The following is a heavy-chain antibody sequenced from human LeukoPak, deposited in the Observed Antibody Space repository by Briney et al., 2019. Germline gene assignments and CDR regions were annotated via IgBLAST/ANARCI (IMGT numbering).Heavy chain of an antibody. D-gene: IGHD3-16*01. CDR2: ISWDGHSS. J-gene: IGHJ4*02. CDR3: AKDDAWLRFGE. Sequence: GGSLRLSCAASGLTFDDYAMHWVRQAPGKGLEWVSLISWDGHSSYYADSLKGRFTISRDNSKNTVYLEVSSLTAEDTAVYYCAKDDAWLRFGEWSQGTLVTVSS. CDR1: GLTFDDYA. V-gene: IGHV3-43D*03.